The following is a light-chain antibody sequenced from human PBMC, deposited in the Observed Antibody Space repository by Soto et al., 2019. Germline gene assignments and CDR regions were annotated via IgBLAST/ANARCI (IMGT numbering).Light chain of an antibody. J-gene: IGLJ1*01. CDR2: EVT. CDR1: SGDVGSYNL. Sequence: QSALTQPDSVSGSPGQPITIPRTGTSGDVGSYNLVSWYQQHPAKAPKLLIYEVTERPSGVSNRFSGSKSGSTASLTISGLQPYDEADYYCCSYAGNSEVFGTGTKLTVL. V-gene: IGLV2-23*02. CDR3: CSYAGNSEV.